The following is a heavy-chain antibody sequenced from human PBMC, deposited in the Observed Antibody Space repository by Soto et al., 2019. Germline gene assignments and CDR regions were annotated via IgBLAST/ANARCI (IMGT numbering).Heavy chain of an antibody. CDR3: ARLANILDFDI. V-gene: IGHV5-51*01. Sequence: GESLKISCQGSGYIFTSFWIGWVRQMPGKGLEWMGIIYPRDSDTRYSPSFQGQVTISADKSISTAYLQWSSLKASDTAMYYCARLANILDFDIWGHGTLVTVSS. CDR1: GYIFTSFW. J-gene: IGHJ4*01. CDR2: IYPRDSDT.